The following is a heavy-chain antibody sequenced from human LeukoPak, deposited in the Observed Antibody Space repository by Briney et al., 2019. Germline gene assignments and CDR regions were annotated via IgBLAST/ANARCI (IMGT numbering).Heavy chain of an antibody. CDR1: GFTFSSYW. V-gene: IGHV3-7*01. J-gene: IGHJ4*02. Sequence: HPGGSLRLSCAASGFTFSSYWMSWVRQSPGKGLEWVANINQDGSENHYVDSVKGRFTISRDNAKNSVFVQMHGLRVEDTAVYYCVRAGGSSWSDFWGQGTLVTVSS. CDR3: VRAGGSSWSDF. CDR2: INQDGSEN. D-gene: IGHD6-13*01.